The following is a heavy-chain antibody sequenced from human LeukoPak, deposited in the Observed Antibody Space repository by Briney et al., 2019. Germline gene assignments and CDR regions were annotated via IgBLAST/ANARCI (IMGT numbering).Heavy chain of an antibody. Sequence: GGSLRLSCAASGFTSSAYWMHWVRQVPGKGLVWVSRINSDVSTTNYADSVKGRFTISRDNAKNTIYLQMNSLRAEDTAVYYCARYGRYRAFDIWGPGTVVTVSS. J-gene: IGHJ3*02. CDR2: INSDVSTT. CDR1: GFTSSAYW. CDR3: ARYGRYRAFDI. D-gene: IGHD1-26*01. V-gene: IGHV3-74*01.